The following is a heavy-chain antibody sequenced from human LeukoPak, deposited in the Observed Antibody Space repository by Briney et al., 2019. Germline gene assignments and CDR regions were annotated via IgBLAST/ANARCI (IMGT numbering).Heavy chain of an antibody. CDR2: INHSGST. CDR1: GGSFSGYY. D-gene: IGHD3-22*01. CDR3: ARTYYYDSSGYPVPFDY. V-gene: IGHV4-34*01. J-gene: IGHJ4*02. Sequence: SETLSLTCAVYGGSFSGYYWSWIRQPPGKGLEWIGEINHSGSTNYNPSLKSRVTISVDTSKNQFSLKLSSVTAADTAVYYCARTYYYDSSGYPVPFDYWGQGTLVTVSS.